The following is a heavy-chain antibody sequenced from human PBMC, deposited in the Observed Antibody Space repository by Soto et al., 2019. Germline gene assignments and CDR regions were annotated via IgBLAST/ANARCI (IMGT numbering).Heavy chain of an antibody. Sequence: GGSLRLSCAASGFSFNKYGMHWIRQAPGKGLEWVAYVSSDGSNQYYADSVKGRFTISRDNSKSTLFLQLDSLRVDDTAVYYCAKDRVIQLLPIWPDPWGQGTLVTVSS. D-gene: IGHD2-2*01. V-gene: IGHV3-30*18. CDR1: GFSFNKYG. J-gene: IGHJ5*02. CDR3: AKDRVIQLLPIWPDP. CDR2: VSSDGSNQ.